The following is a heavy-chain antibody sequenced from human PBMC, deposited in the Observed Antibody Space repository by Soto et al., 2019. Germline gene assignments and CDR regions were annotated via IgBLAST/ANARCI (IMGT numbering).Heavy chain of an antibody. V-gene: IGHV3-33*01. CDR3: ARDPYDYIWGSYRNQNWGIYYFDY. D-gene: IGHD3-16*02. Sequence: GGSLRLSCAASGFTFSSYGMHWVRQAPGKGLEWVAVIWYDGSNKYYADSVKGRFTISRDNSKNTLYLQMNSLRAEDTAVYYCARDPYDYIWGSYRNQNWGIYYFDYWGQGTLVTVSS. CDR2: IWYDGSNK. J-gene: IGHJ4*02. CDR1: GFTFSSYG.